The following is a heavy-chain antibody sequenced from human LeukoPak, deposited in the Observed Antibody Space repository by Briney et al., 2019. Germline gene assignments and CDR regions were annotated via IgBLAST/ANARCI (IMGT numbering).Heavy chain of an antibody. Sequence: AGGSLRLSCAASGFTFSSYAMSWVRQAPGKGLEWVSAISGSGGSTYYADSVKGRFTISRDNSKNTLYLQMNSLRAEDTAVYYCAKARGYSYGYFLRPSFSPFDYWGQGTLVTVSS. D-gene: IGHD5-18*01. CDR3: AKARGYSYGYFLRPSFSPFDY. CDR2: ISGSGGST. V-gene: IGHV3-23*01. J-gene: IGHJ4*02. CDR1: GFTFSSYA.